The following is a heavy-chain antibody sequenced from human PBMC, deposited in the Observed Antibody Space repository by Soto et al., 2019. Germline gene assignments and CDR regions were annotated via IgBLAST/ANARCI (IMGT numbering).Heavy chain of an antibody. Sequence: SETLSLTCAVSGGTIASTNFWTWVRQPPGKGLEWIGEIFHSGRTNYNPSLESRVTISMDMSKNQFSLNLTSVTAADTAVYYCARDDGEGDYYYYGMDVWGQGTTVTVSS. V-gene: IGHV4-4*02. CDR2: IFHSGRT. CDR3: ARDDGEGDYYYYGMDV. D-gene: IGHD4-17*01. J-gene: IGHJ6*02. CDR1: GGTIASTNF.